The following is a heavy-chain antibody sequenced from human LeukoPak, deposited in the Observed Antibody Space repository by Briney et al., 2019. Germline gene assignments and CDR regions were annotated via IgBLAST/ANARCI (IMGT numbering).Heavy chain of an antibody. V-gene: IGHV4-34*01. Sequence: SETLSLTCAVYGGSFSGYYWSWIRQPPGKGLEWIGEINHSGSTNYNPSLKSRVTISVDTSKNQFSLKLTSVTATDTAVYYCARGNVRKTITMVRGVSRARWFDPWGQGTLVTVSS. CDR3: ARGNVRKTITMVRGVSRARWFDP. J-gene: IGHJ5*02. CDR2: INHSGST. D-gene: IGHD3-10*01. CDR1: GGSFSGYY.